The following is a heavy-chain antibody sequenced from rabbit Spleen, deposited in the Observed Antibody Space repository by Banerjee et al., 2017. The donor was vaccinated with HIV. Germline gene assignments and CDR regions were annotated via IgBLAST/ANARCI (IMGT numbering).Heavy chain of an antibody. V-gene: IGHV1S7*01. CDR3: VRDWKFYFNL. CDR1: GFDLSNYG. Sequence: QLVESGGGLVQPGGSLKLSCKASGFDLSNYGVSWVRQAPGKGLEWIGYIDPIFSSTHYATWVNGRFTISSHNAQNTLYLQLNSLTAADTATYFCVRDWKFYFNLWGPGTLVTVS. CDR2: IDPIFSST. J-gene: IGHJ4*01.